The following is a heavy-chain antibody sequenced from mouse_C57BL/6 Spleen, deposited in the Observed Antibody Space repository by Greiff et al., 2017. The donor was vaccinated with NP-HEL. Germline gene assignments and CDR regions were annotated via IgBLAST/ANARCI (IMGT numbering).Heavy chain of an antibody. CDR3: ARSGYDYDEAWFAY. V-gene: IGHV1-50*01. J-gene: IGHJ3*01. CDR1: GYTFTSYW. CDR2: IDPSDSYT. Sequence: QVQLQQPGAELVKPGASVKLSCKASGYTFTSYWMQWVNQRPGQGLEWIGEIDPSDSYTNYNQKFKGKATVTVDTSSSTAYMQLSSLTTEDSAVDYCARSGYDYDEAWFAYWGQGTLVTVAA. D-gene: IGHD2-4*01.